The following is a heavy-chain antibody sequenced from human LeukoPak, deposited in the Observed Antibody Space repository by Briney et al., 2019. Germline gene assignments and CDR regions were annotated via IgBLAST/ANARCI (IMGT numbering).Heavy chain of an antibody. D-gene: IGHD6-19*01. CDR2: ISGSGGST. CDR1: GFTFSSYA. Sequence: PGGSLRLSCAASGFTFSSYAMSWVRQAPEKGLEWVSGISGSGGSTYYTDSVKGRFTISRDNSKNTLYLQLNSLRAEDSAIYYCAKDAGSGTPTSYYFYGMDVWGQGTTVTVSS. V-gene: IGHV3-23*01. CDR3: AKDAGSGTPTSYYFYGMDV. J-gene: IGHJ6*02.